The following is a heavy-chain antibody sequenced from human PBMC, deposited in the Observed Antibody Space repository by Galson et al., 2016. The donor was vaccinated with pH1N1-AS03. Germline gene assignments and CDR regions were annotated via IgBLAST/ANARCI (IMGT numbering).Heavy chain of an antibody. V-gene: IGHV1-18*01. CDR1: GYTFNNYA. Sequence: SVKVSCKASGYTFNNYAITWLRQAPGQGLEWMGWISGYNGKTNYAQKFQGRVTMTRDTSISTAYMELSRLRSGDTAVYYCARSHPAFDSSGYYYDYWGQGTLVTVSS. CDR2: ISGYNGKT. J-gene: IGHJ4*02. CDR3: ARSHPAFDSSGYYYDY. D-gene: IGHD3-22*01.